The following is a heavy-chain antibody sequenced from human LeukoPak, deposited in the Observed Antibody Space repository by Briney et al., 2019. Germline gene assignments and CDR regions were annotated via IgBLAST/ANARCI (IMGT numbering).Heavy chain of an antibody. CDR2: ISHIGRT. CDR3: ARDLVTVTKGFDI. V-gene: IGHV4-59*11. D-gene: IGHD4-17*01. CDR1: GDSFSSHY. Sequence: SETLSLTCAVSGDSFSSHYWTWIRQSPGTGLEWIGYISHIGRTNYNPSLKGRVTISIDTSKNQFSLKLRSVTAADTAVYYCARDLVTVTKGFDIWGQGTMVSVSS. J-gene: IGHJ3*02.